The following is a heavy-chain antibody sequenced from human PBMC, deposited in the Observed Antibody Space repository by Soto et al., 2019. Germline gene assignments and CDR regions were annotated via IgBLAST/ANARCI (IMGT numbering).Heavy chain of an antibody. J-gene: IGHJ4*02. D-gene: IGHD2-2*01. V-gene: IGHV4-4*07. CDR1: GGSIRGYY. CDR2: MHTSGST. Sequence: PSETLSLTCTVSGGSIRGYYWSWIRQSAGMGLEWIGRMHTSGSTNYNPSLKSRVTFSVDMSKNQISLKLTSVTAVDTALYYCVRASMPKAHFDSWGQGTLVTVSS. CDR3: VRASMPKAHFDS.